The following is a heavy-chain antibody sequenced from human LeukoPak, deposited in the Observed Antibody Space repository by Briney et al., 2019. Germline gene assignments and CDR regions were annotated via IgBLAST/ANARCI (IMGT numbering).Heavy chain of an antibody. J-gene: IGHJ4*02. CDR1: GFTVSSNY. Sequence: GGSLRLSCAASGFTVSSNYMGWVRQAPGKGLEWVAVISYDGSNKYYADSVKGRFTISRDNSKNTLYLQMNSLRAEDTAVYYCAKDRHITMSPFDYWGQGTLVTVSS. D-gene: IGHD3-10*02. CDR2: ISYDGSNK. CDR3: AKDRHITMSPFDY. V-gene: IGHV3-30*18.